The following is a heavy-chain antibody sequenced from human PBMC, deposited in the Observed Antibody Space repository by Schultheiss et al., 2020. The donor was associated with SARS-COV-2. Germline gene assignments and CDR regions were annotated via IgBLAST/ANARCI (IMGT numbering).Heavy chain of an antibody. CDR3: ASRVVVAAGLIDN. V-gene: IGHV4-61*08. J-gene: IGHJ4*02. D-gene: IGHD2-15*01. CDR1: GGSISSGGYY. CDR2: IYYSGST. Sequence: SETLSLTCTVSGGSISSGGYYWSWIRQPPGKGLEWIGYIYYSGSTNYNPSLKSRVSISRDTSTNQFSLRLTSVTAADTAVYYCASRVVVAAGLIDNWGQGSRVTVSS.